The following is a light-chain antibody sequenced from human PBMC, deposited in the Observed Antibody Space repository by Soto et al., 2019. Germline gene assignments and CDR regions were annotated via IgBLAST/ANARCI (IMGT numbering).Light chain of an antibody. CDR3: QQTYSTPLT. V-gene: IGKV1-39*01. Sequence: DIQMTQTPSSLSPSVGDRVTITCRASQYIYNYLSWYQQKPGKAPKLLIYDASSLQSGVPPRFSGSGSGTDFTLSINSLQPEDFATYYCQQTYSTPLTFGGGTKVDIK. CDR1: QYIYNY. CDR2: DAS. J-gene: IGKJ4*01.